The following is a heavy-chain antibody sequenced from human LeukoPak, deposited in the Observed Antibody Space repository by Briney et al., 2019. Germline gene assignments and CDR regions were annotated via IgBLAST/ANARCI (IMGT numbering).Heavy chain of an antibody. V-gene: IGHV3-7*01. CDR2: IKQDGSEK. J-gene: IGHJ4*02. Sequence: GGSLRLSYAASGFTFSSYWMSWVRQAPGKGLEWVANIKQDGSEKYYVDSVKGRFTISRDNAKNSLYLQMNSLRAEDTAVYYCARDLSNGYGGNSGWGQGTLVTVSS. CDR1: GFTFSSYW. CDR3: ARDLSNGYGGNSG. D-gene: IGHD4-23*01.